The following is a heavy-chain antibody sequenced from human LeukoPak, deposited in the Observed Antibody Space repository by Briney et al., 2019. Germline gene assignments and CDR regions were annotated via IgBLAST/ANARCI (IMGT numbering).Heavy chain of an antibody. D-gene: IGHD3-22*01. CDR1: GFTFSSYA. CDR2: ISDSGGNT. J-gene: IGHJ4*02. CDR3: AKGVYYDGGFYFDH. Sequence: GGSLRLSCAASGFTFSSYAMYWVRQAPGKGLEWVSAISDSGGNTYYADSVKGRFTISRDNSKNTLYLQMNSLRAEDTALYYCAKGVYYDGGFYFDHWGQGTLVTVSS. V-gene: IGHV3-23*01.